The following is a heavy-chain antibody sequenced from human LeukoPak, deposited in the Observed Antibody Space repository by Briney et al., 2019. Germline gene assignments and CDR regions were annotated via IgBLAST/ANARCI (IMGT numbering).Heavy chain of an antibody. D-gene: IGHD6-19*01. CDR1: GGTFSSYA. CDR2: IIPIFGTA. Sequence: SVKVSCKAPGGTFSSYAISWVRQAPGQGLEWMGGIIPIFGTANYAQKFQGGVTITTDESTSTAYMELSSLRSEDTAVYYCAREGSSGWYGWYFDYWGQGTLVTVSS. CDR3: AREGSSGWYGWYFDY. J-gene: IGHJ4*02. V-gene: IGHV1-69*05.